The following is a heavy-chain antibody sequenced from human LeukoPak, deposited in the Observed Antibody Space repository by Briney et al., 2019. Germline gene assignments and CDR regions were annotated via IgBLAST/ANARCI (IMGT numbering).Heavy chain of an antibody. D-gene: IGHD3-10*01. CDR1: GYSFTSQA. Sequence: VASVKVSCKASGYSFTSQAMHWVRQAPGQGLEWMGWIDPNTGGTNYAQKFQDRVTMTSDTSISTAYMELSRLRSDDTAVYYCARGGSITLLRGYFDYWGQGTLVTVSS. J-gene: IGHJ4*02. V-gene: IGHV1-2*02. CDR2: IDPNTGGT. CDR3: ARGGSITLLRGYFDY.